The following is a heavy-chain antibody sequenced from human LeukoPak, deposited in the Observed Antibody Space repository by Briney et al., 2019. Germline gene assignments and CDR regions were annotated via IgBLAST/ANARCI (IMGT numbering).Heavy chain of an antibody. CDR1: GFTFSSYW. CDR2: INSDGFST. CDR3: ARIHRGNVVYMDV. J-gene: IGHJ6*03. D-gene: IGHD2-15*01. V-gene: IGHV3-74*01. Sequence: GGSLRLSCAASGFTFSSYWMHWVRHAPGKGLVWVSRINSDGFSTSYADSVKGRFTISRDNAKNTLYLQMNSLRAEDTAVYYCARIHRGNVVYMDVWGEGTTVTVSS.